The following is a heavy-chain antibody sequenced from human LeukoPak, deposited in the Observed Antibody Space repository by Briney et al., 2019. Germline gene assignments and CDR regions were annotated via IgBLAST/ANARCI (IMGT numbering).Heavy chain of an antibody. CDR2: IYSGGST. J-gene: IGHJ4*02. V-gene: IGHV3-66*01. D-gene: IGHD3-10*01. Sequence: GRSLRLSRAASGFTVSSNYMSWVRQAPGKGLEWVSVIYSGGSTYYADSVKGRFTISRDNSKNTLYLQMNSLRAEDTAVYYCARVDLGVFDYWGQGTLVTVSS. CDR1: GFTVSSNY. CDR3: ARVDLGVFDY.